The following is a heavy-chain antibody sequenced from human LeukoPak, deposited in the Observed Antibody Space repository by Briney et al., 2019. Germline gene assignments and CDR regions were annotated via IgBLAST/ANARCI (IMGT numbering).Heavy chain of an antibody. Sequence: GGSLRLSCAASGFTFSIYGMHWVRQAPGKGLEWGAFIWYDGSNKYYADSVKGRFTISRDNSKNTLYLQMNSLRAEDTAVHYCAKDRHSSSWYYFDNWGQGNLVTVSS. V-gene: IGHV3-30*02. J-gene: IGHJ4*02. CDR1: GFTFSIYG. D-gene: IGHD6-13*01. CDR2: IWYDGSNK. CDR3: AKDRHSSSWYYFDN.